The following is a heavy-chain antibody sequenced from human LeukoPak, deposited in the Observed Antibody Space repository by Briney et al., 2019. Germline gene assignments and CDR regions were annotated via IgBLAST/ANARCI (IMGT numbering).Heavy chain of an antibody. J-gene: IGHJ4*02. V-gene: IGHV1-24*01. CDR3: AKDCATPCEGVGGNY. D-gene: IGHD1-26*01. Sequence: ASVKVSCKVSGYTLTELSMHWVRQAPGKGLEWMGGFDPEDGETIYAQKFQGRVTMTEDTSTDTAYMELRSLTSDDTALYYGAKDCATPCEGVGGNYWGQGTLVTVSS. CDR1: GYTLTELS. CDR2: FDPEDGET.